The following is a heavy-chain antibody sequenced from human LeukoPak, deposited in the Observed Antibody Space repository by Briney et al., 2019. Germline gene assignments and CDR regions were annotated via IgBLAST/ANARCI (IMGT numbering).Heavy chain of an antibody. V-gene: IGHV4-34*01. Sequence: PSETLSLTCAVYGGSFSGYYWSWIRQPPGKGLECIGEINHSGRTNYNPSLKSRVTISVDTSKNQFSLKLTSVTAEDTAVYYCASRWYSSSWYSFDYWGQGTLVTVSS. CDR1: GGSFSGYY. CDR2: INHSGRT. CDR3: ASRWYSSSWYSFDY. D-gene: IGHD6-13*01. J-gene: IGHJ4*02.